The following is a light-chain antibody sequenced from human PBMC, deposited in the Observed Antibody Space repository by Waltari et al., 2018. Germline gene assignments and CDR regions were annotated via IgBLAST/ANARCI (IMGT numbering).Light chain of an antibody. V-gene: IGLV2-23*02. J-gene: IGLJ3*02. CDR1: SSDVGGYDL. CDR2: EVS. CDR3: CSYAGSRDFWV. Sequence: QTDLTQPASVSGSPGQSITIYCTGTSSDVGGYDLVSWYQQHPGKAPKLIIYEVSERPSGLSNRSSGSNAGNTASLTIAGLQAEDEAAYYCCSYAGSRDFWVFGGGTKLTVL.